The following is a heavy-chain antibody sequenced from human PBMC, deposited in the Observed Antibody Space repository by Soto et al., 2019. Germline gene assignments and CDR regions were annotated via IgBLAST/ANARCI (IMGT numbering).Heavy chain of an antibody. J-gene: IGHJ4*02. D-gene: IGHD3-22*01. CDR3: ARDRGYYDSSGYFDY. Sequence: NPSETLSLTCTVSGGSISSYYWSWIRQPPGKGLEWIGYIYYSGSTNYNPSLKSRVTISVDTSKNQFSLKLSSVIAADTAVYYCARDRGYYDSSGYFDYWGQGTLVTVSS. CDR1: GGSISSYY. V-gene: IGHV4-59*01. CDR2: IYYSGST.